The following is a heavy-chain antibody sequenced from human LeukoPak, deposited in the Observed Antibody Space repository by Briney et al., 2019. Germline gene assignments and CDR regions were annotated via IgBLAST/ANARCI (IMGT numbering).Heavy chain of an antibody. J-gene: IGHJ6*04. CDR3: ARLKGKIYGVDV. V-gene: IGHV4-4*02. Sequence: PSETLSLTCAVSGAFITNSNWWSWVRQPPGKGLEWIGEIYHSGSTNYNPSLKSRVTISVDKSKNQFSLTLSSVTAADTALYYCARLKGKIYGVDVWGKGTTVTVSS. D-gene: IGHD3-10*01. CDR1: GAFITNSNW. CDR2: IYHSGST.